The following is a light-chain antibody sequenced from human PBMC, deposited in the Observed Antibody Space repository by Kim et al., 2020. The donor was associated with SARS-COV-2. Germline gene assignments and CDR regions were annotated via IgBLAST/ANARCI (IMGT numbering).Light chain of an antibody. CDR2: RNT. CDR3: AAWDTSLRYWV. J-gene: IGLJ3*02. V-gene: IGLV10-54*01. CDR1: RNHFGDQA. Sequence: QTATLTSTADRNHFGDQAAAWLQQHQGHPPKILSYRNTGRPSGISDRFSASRSGNTASLTITVLQPEDEADYYCAAWDTSLRYWVFGGGTQLTVL.